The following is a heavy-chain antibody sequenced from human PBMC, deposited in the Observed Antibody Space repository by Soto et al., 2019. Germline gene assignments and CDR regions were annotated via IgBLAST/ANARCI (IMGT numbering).Heavy chain of an antibody. Sequence: GGSLRLSCAASGFTFDDYAMHWVRQAPGKGLEWVSGISWNSGSIGYADSVKGRFTISRDNAKNSLYLQMNSLRAEDTALYYCAKDIWEEPAADSDYWGQGTLVTVSS. CDR3: AKDIWEEPAADSDY. CDR1: GFTFDDYA. V-gene: IGHV3-9*01. D-gene: IGHD2-2*01. CDR2: ISWNSGSI. J-gene: IGHJ4*02.